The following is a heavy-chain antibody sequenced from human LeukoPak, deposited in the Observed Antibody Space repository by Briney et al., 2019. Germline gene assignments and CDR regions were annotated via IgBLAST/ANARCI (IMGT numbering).Heavy chain of an antibody. CDR1: GYTFTSNH. Sequence: ASVKVSCKASGYTFTSNHIHWVRQAPGQGLEWMGMIDPSGGPISNAQNFQGRITMTRDTSSSTGYMELSSLRSEDTAIYYCAILRYDNNWIGRWGQGTLVTVSS. D-gene: IGHD3-3*01. CDR3: AILRYDNNWIGR. CDR2: IDPSGGPI. V-gene: IGHV1-46*01. J-gene: IGHJ4*02.